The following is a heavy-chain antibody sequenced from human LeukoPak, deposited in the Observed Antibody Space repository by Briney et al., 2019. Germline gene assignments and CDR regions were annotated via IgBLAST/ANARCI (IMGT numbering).Heavy chain of an antibody. D-gene: IGHD1-26*01. CDR3: ARGEGIVGSTGLSY. CDR1: GYNFDGYY. Sequence: ASVKVSCTASGYNFDGYYIHWVRQAPGQGLEWMAWINPNTDDTHFAQKFQDRVTLSSDNSISTAYLELRSLRYDDTAVYSCARGEGIVGSTGLSYWGQGTLVSVSS. CDR2: INPNTDDT. V-gene: IGHV1-2*02. J-gene: IGHJ4*02.